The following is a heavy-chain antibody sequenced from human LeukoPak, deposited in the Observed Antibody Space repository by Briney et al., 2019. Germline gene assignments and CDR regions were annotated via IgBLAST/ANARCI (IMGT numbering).Heavy chain of an antibody. D-gene: IGHD1-1*01. CDR1: GGTFGSYA. Sequence: GASVKVSCKASGGTFGSYAISWVRQAPGQGLEWMGRIIPILGIANYAQKFQGRVTITADKSTSTAYMELSSLRSEDTAVYYCARDLLSNCYYYYGMDVWGQGTTVTVSS. CDR2: IIPILGIA. J-gene: IGHJ6*02. CDR3: ARDLLSNCYYYYGMDV. V-gene: IGHV1-69*04.